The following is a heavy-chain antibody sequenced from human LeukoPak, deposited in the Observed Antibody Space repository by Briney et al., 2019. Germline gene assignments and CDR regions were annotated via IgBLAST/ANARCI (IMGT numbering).Heavy chain of an antibody. D-gene: IGHD3-10*01. V-gene: IGHV4-38-2*02. CDR2: IYHSGST. Sequence: SETLSLTCTVSGYSISSGYYWGWIRQPPGKGLEWIGSIYHSGSTYYNPSLKSRVTISVDTSKNQFSLKLSSVTAADTAVYYCARDTNSYYYGSGTPGWFDPWGQGTLVTVSS. CDR1: GYSISSGYY. CDR3: ARDTNSYYYGSGTPGWFDP. J-gene: IGHJ5*02.